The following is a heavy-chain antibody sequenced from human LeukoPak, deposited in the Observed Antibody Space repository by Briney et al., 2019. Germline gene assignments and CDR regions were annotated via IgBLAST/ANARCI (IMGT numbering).Heavy chain of an antibody. CDR1: GGSISSYY. CDR3: ARAEGPVAAATFDY. V-gene: IGHV4-59*01. J-gene: IGHJ4*02. CDR2: IYYSGST. D-gene: IGHD6-13*01. Sequence: SETLSLTCTVSGGSISSYYWSWIRQPPGKGLEWIGYIYYSGSTNYNPSLKSRVTISVDASKNQFSLKLSSVTAADTAVYYCARAEGPVAAATFDYWGQGTLVTVSS.